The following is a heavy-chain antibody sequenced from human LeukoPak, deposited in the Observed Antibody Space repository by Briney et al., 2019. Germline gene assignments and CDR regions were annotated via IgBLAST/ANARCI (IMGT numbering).Heavy chain of an antibody. CDR2: IHWDDDK. J-gene: IGHJ4*02. CDR3: ARRIHGDSEGAFDC. CDR1: GFSLSTSGVG. D-gene: IGHD4-17*01. V-gene: IGHV2-5*02. Sequence: SGPTLVNPTQTLTLTCTLSGFSLSTSGVGVGWIRQPPGKALEWLALIHWDDDKRYSPSLKSRLTITKDTSKNQVVLTMTNMDPVDTATYSCARRIHGDSEGAFDCWGQGTLVTVSS.